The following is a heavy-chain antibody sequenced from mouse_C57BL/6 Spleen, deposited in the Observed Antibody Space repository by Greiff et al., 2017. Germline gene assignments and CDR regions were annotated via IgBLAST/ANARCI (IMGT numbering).Heavy chain of an antibody. Sequence: VQLQESRAELARPGASVKLSCKASGYTFTSYGISWVKQRTGQGLEWIGEIYPRSGNTYYNEKFKGKATLTADKSSSTAYMELRSLTSEDSAVYFCAIYYGNYSFAYWGQGTLVTVSA. J-gene: IGHJ3*01. V-gene: IGHV1-81*01. CDR3: AIYYGNYSFAY. CDR1: GYTFTSYG. D-gene: IGHD2-1*01. CDR2: IYPRSGNT.